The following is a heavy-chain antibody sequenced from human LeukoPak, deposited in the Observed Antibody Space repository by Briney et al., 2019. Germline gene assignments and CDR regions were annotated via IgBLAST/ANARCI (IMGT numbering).Heavy chain of an antibody. CDR1: GFTFSSYA. CDR2: ISYDGSNK. V-gene: IGHV3-30*04. D-gene: IGHD3-9*01. Sequence: PGGSLRLSCAASGFTFSSYAMHWVRQAPGKGLEWVAVISYDGSNKYYADSVKGRFTISRDNSKNTLYLQMNSLRAEDTAVYYCAKSRYDILTGYYLWGQGTLVTVSS. J-gene: IGHJ4*02. CDR3: AKSRYDILTGYYL.